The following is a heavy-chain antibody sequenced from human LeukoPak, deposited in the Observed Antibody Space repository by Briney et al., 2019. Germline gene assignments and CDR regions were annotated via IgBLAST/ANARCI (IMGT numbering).Heavy chain of an antibody. Sequence: AGGSLRLSCAASGFTFSSYSMNWVRQAPGKGLEWVSYISSSSSTIYYADSVGGRFTISRHNAKHSLYLQMNSLRAEDTAVYYCARDGGCSSTSCYSRFNWFDPWGQGTLVTVSS. CDR1: GFTFSSYS. CDR3: ARDGGCSSTSCYSRFNWFDP. V-gene: IGHV3-48*01. J-gene: IGHJ5*02. D-gene: IGHD2-2*01. CDR2: ISSSSSTI.